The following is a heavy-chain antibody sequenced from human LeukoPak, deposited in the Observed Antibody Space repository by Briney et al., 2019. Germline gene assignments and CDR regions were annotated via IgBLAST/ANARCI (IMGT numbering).Heavy chain of an antibody. V-gene: IGHV3-33*01. D-gene: IGHD2-21*01. CDR1: GFTFNSYG. CDR3: ARVSVVADPFDAFDI. J-gene: IGHJ3*02. CDR2: IWYDGSNK. Sequence: GGSLRLSCAASGFTFNSYGMHWVRQAPGKGLEWVAVIWYDGSNKYYADSVKGRFTISRDNSKNTLYLQMNSLRAEDTAVYYCARVSVVADPFDAFDIWGQGTMVTVSS.